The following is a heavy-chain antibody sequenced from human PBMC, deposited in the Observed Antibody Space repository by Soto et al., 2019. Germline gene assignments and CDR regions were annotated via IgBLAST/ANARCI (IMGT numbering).Heavy chain of an antibody. CDR2: IRRKANSYTT. Sequence: EVQLVESGGGLVQPGGSLRLSCAASGLIFSDYHMDWVRQAPGKGLEWVGRIRRKANSYTTEYAASVKGRFTISRDHSKSSLYLQMNSLKPEDTAVYYCAMLGGWSGGSNDMDVWGQGTTVTVSS. J-gene: IGHJ6*02. CDR3: AMLGGWSGGSNDMDV. V-gene: IGHV3-72*01. CDR1: GLIFSDYH. D-gene: IGHD6-19*01.